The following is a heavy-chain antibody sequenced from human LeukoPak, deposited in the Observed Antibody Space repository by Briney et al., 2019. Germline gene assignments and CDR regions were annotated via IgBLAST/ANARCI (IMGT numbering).Heavy chain of an antibody. Sequence: SETLSLTCTVSGASISSGDYYWSWIRQPPGKGLECIGYIYYSGNTYYNPSLKSRVTISVDTSKNQFSLKMSSVTAADTAVYYCARHDSGLYPFDYWGQGTLVTVSS. CDR1: GASISSGDYY. CDR2: IYYSGNT. J-gene: IGHJ4*02. D-gene: IGHD3-16*01. V-gene: IGHV4-30-4*01. CDR3: ARHDSGLYPFDY.